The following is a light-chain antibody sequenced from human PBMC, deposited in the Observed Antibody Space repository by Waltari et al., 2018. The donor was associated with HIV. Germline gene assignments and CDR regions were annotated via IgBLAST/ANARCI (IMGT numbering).Light chain of an antibody. CDR3: QVWDRSSDHWV. V-gene: IGLV3-21*04. CDR1: NIGGKS. J-gene: IGLJ3*02. Sequence: SYVLTQPPSVSVAPGETARITCGGNNIGGKSVHWDQQQPGQAPVLLIFDGSDRPPGIPGRFSGSNSGNTATLTISRVEAGDEADYYCQVWDRSSDHWVFGGGTKLPVL. CDR2: DGS.